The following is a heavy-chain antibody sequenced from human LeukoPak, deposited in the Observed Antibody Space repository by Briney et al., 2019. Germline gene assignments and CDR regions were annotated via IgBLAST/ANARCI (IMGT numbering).Heavy chain of an antibody. V-gene: IGHV3-53*01. D-gene: IGHD3-10*01. CDR1: GFTVSSNY. CDR2: IYSGGST. Sequence: GGSLRLSCAASGFTVSSNYMSWVRQAPGKGLEWVSVIYSGGSTYYADSVKGRFTISRDNSKNTLYLQMNSLRAEDTAVYYCARDGDWGFGEFVGAFDIWGQGIMVTVSS. CDR3: ARDGDWGFGEFVGAFDI. J-gene: IGHJ3*02.